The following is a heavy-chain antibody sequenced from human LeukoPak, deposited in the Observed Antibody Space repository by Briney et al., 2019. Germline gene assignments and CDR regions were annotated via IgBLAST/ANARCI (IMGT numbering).Heavy chain of an antibody. J-gene: IGHJ3*02. Sequence: PSETLSLTCTVSGGSISGYYWSWVRQPAGKGLEWIGRIYTSGSTNYNPSLKSRVTMSVDTSKNQFSLKLSSVTAADTAVYYCVRRIIGVYDAFDIWGQGTMVTVSS. CDR2: IYTSGST. CDR3: VRRIIGVYDAFDI. V-gene: IGHV4-4*07. CDR1: GGSISGYY. D-gene: IGHD2/OR15-2a*01.